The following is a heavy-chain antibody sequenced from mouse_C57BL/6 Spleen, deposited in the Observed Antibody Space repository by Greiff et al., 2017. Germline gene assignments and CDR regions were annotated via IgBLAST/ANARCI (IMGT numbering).Heavy chain of an antibody. CDR1: GFNIKDDY. Sequence: EVQLQQSGAELVRPGASVKLSCTASGFNIKDDYMHWVKQRPEQGLEWIGWIDPENGDTEYASKFQGKATITADTSSNTAYLQLSSLTSEDTAVXYCTLWLSFDYWGQGTTLTVSS. D-gene: IGHD2-2*01. CDR3: TLWLSFDY. V-gene: IGHV14-4*01. J-gene: IGHJ2*01. CDR2: IDPENGDT.